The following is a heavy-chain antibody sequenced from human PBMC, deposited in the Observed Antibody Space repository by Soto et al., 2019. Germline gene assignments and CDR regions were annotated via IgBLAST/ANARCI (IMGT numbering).Heavy chain of an antibody. Sequence: ASVKVSCKASGYTFTSYYMHWVRQAPGQGLEWMGIINPSGGSTSYAQRFQGRVTMTRDTSTSTVYMELSSLRSEDTAVYYCARAPPSNAVDYWGQGTLVTVSS. CDR3: ARAPPSNAVDY. V-gene: IGHV1-46*01. J-gene: IGHJ4*02. D-gene: IGHD4-4*01. CDR1: GYTFTSYY. CDR2: INPSGGST.